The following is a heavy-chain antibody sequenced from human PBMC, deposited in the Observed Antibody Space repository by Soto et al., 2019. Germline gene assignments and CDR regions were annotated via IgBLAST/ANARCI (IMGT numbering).Heavy chain of an antibody. CDR2: LWYDGSNK. CDR1: GFTFSSYG. Sequence: QVQLVESGGGVVQPGRPLRLSCAASGFTFSSYGMHWVRQAPGKGLEWVAVLWYDGSNKYYADSVKGRFTISRDNSKNTLYLQMNSLRAEDTAVYYCARGYGWFDPWGQGTLVTVSS. D-gene: IGHD6-13*01. J-gene: IGHJ5*02. V-gene: IGHV3-33*01. CDR3: ARGYGWFDP.